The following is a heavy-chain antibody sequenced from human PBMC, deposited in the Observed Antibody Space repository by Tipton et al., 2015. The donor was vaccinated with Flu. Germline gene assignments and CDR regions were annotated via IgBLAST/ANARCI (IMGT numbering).Heavy chain of an antibody. D-gene: IGHD2-15*01. CDR3: VRDRVQGVGVVSVTPVGDY. CDR1: GYTFSTYI. Sequence: QSGAEVKKPGASVRLSCKASGYTFSTYIITWVRQAPGQGLEWMGWISPYTGDTKYAPRFQGRVTMTTDTPTSTAYMELRNLRSDDTALYYCVRDRVQGVGVVSVTPVGDYWGQGTQVTVSS. V-gene: IGHV1-18*01. J-gene: IGHJ4*02. CDR2: ISPYTGDT.